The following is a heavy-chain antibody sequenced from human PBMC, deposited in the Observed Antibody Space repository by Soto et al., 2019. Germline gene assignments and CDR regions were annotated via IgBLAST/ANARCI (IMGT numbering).Heavy chain of an antibody. D-gene: IGHD5-12*01. V-gene: IGHV3-30*18. CDR3: AKEGGGYN. J-gene: IGHJ4*02. Sequence: QVQLVESGGGVVQPGRSLRLSCAASGFTFSSYGMHWVRQAPGKGLEWVAFISYDGSNKYYADSVKGRFTISRDNSKNTLYLQINSLRAEDTAVYYCAKEGGGYNWGQGTWSPSPQ. CDR1: GFTFSSYG. CDR2: ISYDGSNK.